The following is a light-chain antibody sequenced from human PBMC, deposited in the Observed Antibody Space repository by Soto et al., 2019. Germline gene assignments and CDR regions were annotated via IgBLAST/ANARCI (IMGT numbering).Light chain of an antibody. Sequence: EVVLTQSPGTLSLSPGERVTLSCRASQSVKSNYLAWYQQKPGQPPRLLIYGASRRATGIPYRFSGSGSGTDFTLTISRLGPEDFAVYYCQQYGTSPTWTFGQGTKVDIK. CDR1: QSVKSNY. CDR2: GAS. V-gene: IGKV3-20*01. J-gene: IGKJ1*01. CDR3: QQYGTSPTWT.